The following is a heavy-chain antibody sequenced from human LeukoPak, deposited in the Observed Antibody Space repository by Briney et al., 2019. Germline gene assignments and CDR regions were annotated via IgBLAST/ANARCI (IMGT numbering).Heavy chain of an antibody. Sequence: ASVKVSCKTSGHAFTGYFIHWVRQVPGQGLEWMGWLNPDSGSTKSAEKFQGRVTMTRDTSVSTAYMDLTSLKSDDAGLYYCARGLKNVFFSYYLDVWGKGTTVTVSS. CDR1: GHAFTGYF. CDR3: ARGLKNVFFSYYLDV. D-gene: IGHD1-1*01. J-gene: IGHJ6*03. V-gene: IGHV1-2*02. CDR2: LNPDSGST.